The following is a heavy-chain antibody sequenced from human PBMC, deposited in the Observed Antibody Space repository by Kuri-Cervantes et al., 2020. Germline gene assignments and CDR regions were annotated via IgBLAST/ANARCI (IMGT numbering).Heavy chain of an antibody. D-gene: IGHD3-22*01. J-gene: IGHJ3*02. V-gene: IGHV3-9*01. CDR1: GFTFDDYA. CDR3: AKARSVTMIVVVTDAFDI. Sequence: GGSLRLSCAASGFTFDDYAMHWVRQAPGKGLEWVSGISWNSGSIGYADSVKGRFTISRDNAKNSLYLQMNSLRAEDTALYYCAKARSVTMIVVVTDAFDIWGQGTMVTVSS. CDR2: ISWNSGSI.